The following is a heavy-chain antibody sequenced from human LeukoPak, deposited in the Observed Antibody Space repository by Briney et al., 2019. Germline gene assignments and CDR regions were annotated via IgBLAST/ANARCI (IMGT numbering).Heavy chain of an antibody. CDR3: ARRYFDY. V-gene: IGHV3-7*03. J-gene: IGHJ4*02. CDR1: GFTISSYW. Sequence: PGGSLRLSCVASGFTISSYWMHWVRQASGKGLEWVANIKQDGSEEYYVDSVKGRFTISRDNAKNSLYLQMNSLRAEDTAVYYCARRYFDYWGQGILVTVSS. CDR2: IKQDGSEE.